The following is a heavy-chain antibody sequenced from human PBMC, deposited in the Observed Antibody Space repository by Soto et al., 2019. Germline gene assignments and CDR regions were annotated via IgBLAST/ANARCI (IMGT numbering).Heavy chain of an antibody. J-gene: IGHJ6*02. CDR1: SDSMNSGGYY. CDR3: ARRGGSSSRYYYYAMDV. Sequence: ASETLSLTCSVSSDSMNSGGYYWSWIRQHPGKGLEWIGYIYSNGDTYYNPSLKSRVTISVDTSKNQFSLNLTSVTAADTAVYYCARRGGSSSRYYYYAMDVWGQGTTVTVSS. CDR2: IYSNGDT. D-gene: IGHD6-6*01. V-gene: IGHV4-31*03.